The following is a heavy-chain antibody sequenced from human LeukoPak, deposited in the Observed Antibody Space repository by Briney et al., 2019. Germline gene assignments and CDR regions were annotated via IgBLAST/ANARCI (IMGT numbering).Heavy chain of an antibody. J-gene: IGHJ6*02. CDR1: GGSISSYY. CDR3: ASVYGSGLMDV. Sequence: SETLSLTCTVSGGSISSYYWSWIRQPPGKGLEWIGYIYYSGSTNYNPSLKSRVTISVDTSKNQFSLKLSSVTAADTAVYYCASVYGSGLMDVWGQGTTVTVSS. D-gene: IGHD3-10*01. V-gene: IGHV4-59*08. CDR2: IYYSGST.